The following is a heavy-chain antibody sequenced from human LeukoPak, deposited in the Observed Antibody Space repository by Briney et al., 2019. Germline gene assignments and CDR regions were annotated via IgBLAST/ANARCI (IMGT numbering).Heavy chain of an antibody. CDR1: GDSIRRSTYY. CDR2: IDTRGRT. D-gene: IGHD3-10*01. CDR3: ARYKGSQMAFDY. J-gene: IGHJ4*02. Sequence: SETLSLTCTVSGDSIRRSTYYLVWIRQSPGKGLEWMGSIDTRGRTYYNPSVKGRVTISVDTSKNQVSLRSSSVTALDTAVYHCARYKGSQMAFDYWGQGTLVTVSS. V-gene: IGHV4-39*01.